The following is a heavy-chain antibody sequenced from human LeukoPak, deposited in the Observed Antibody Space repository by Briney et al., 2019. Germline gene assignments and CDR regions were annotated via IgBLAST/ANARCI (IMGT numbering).Heavy chain of an antibody. CDR1: GYTFTSYD. V-gene: IGHV1-8*01. D-gene: IGHD3-10*01. J-gene: IGHJ6*02. Sequence: GASVKVSCKASGYTFTSYDINWVRQATGQGLEWMGWMNPNSGNTGYAQKFQGRVTMTRNTSISTAYMELSSLRSEDTAVYYCARAVTMVRAMDVWGQGTTVTVSS. CDR3: ARAVTMVRAMDV. CDR2: MNPNSGNT.